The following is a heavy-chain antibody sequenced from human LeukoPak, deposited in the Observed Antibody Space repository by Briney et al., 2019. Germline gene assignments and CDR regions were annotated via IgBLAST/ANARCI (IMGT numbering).Heavy chain of an antibody. CDR1: GFTFSSYA. J-gene: IGHJ4*02. Sequence: GGSLRLSCAASGFTFSSYAMSWVRQAPGKGLEWVSVISGSGVSTYYADSVKGRFTLSRDSSKNTLYLQMNSLRAEDTALYYCAKPPTWSSSGWYYFDYWGQGTLVTASS. V-gene: IGHV3-23*01. CDR3: AKPPTWSSSGWYYFDY. D-gene: IGHD6-19*01. CDR2: ISGSGVST.